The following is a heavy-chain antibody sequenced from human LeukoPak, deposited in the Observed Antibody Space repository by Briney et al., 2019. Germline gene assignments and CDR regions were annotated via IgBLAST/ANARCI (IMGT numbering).Heavy chain of an antibody. D-gene: IGHD5-18*01. CDR1: GFTFSSYS. CDR3: ARGRENWWLQNYFDY. J-gene: IGHJ4*02. V-gene: IGHV3-48*04. Sequence: PGGSLRLSCAASGFTFSSYSMNWVRQAPGKGLEWVSYISSSSSTIYYADSVKGRFTISRDNAKNSLYLQMNSLRAEDTAVYYCARGRENWWLQNYFDYWGQGTLVTVSS. CDR2: ISSSSSTI.